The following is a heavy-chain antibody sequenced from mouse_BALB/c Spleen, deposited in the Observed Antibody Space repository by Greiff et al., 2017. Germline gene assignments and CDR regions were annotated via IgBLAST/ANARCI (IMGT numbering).Heavy chain of an antibody. CDR1: GYSFTSYW. J-gene: IGHJ4*01. D-gene: IGHD2-1*01. CDR3: ARGGYYGNYDYAMDY. V-gene: IGHV1S126*01. Sequence: QVQLQQSGPQLVRPGASVKISCKASGYSFTSYWMHWVKQRPGQGLEWIGMIDPSDSETRLNQKFKDKATLTVDKSSSTAYMQLSSPTSEDSAVYYCARGGYYGNYDYAMDYWGQGTSVTVSS. CDR2: IDPSDSET.